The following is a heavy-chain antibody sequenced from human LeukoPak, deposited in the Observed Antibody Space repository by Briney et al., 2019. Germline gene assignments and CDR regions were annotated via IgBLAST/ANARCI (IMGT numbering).Heavy chain of an antibody. V-gene: IGHV4-61*01. CDR3: ASYRKGNSGYDYYFDY. D-gene: IGHD5-12*01. Sequence: SETLSLTCTVSGGSVSSGSYYWSWIRQPPGKGLEWIGYIYYSGSTNYNASLKSRVTISVDTSKNQFSLKLSSVTAADTAVYYCASYRKGNSGYDYYFDYWGQGTLVTVSS. CDR2: IYYSGST. CDR1: GGSVSSGSYY. J-gene: IGHJ4*02.